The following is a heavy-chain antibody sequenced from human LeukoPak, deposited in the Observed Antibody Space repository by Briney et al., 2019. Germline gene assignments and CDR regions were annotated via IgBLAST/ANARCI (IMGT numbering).Heavy chain of an antibody. CDR3: ARGPWSSSGWYRSYRENDY. CDR2: INHSGST. V-gene: IGHV4-34*01. Sequence: SETLSLTCAVYGGSFSGYYWSWIRQPPGKGLEWIGEINHSGSTNYNPSLKSRVTISVDTSKNQFSLKLSSVTAADTAVYYCARGPWSSSGWYRSYRENDYSGQGTLVTVSS. CDR1: GGSFSGYY. D-gene: IGHD6-19*01. J-gene: IGHJ4*02.